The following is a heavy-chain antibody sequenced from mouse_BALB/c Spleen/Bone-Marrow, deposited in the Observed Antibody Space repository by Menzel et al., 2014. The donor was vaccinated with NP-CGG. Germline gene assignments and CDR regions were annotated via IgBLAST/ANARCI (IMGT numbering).Heavy chain of an antibody. J-gene: IGHJ4*01. CDR2: INPSNGVN. CDR3: SRGGNFDVMDY. D-gene: IGHD2-1*01. CDR1: GYTFTSYY. Sequence: VQLQESGAELVKPGASVKLSCKASGYTFTSYYMYWVKQRPVQGLEWIGGINPSNGVNNFNEKFKSKASLTVGKSSSTAYMQLSSLTSEDSAVYYCSRGGNFDVMDYWGQGTSVTVSS. V-gene: IGHV1S81*02.